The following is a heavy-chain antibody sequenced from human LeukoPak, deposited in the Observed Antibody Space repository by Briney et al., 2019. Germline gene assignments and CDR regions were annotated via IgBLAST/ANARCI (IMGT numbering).Heavy chain of an antibody. Sequence: GGSLRLSCAASGFSFTNYWMHWVRQAPGKGLEWVAVISYDGSNKYYADSVKGRFTISRDNSKNTLYLQMNSLRAEDTAVYYCARAPRGPYYYYGMDVWGQGTTVTVSS. J-gene: IGHJ6*02. CDR2: ISYDGSNK. D-gene: IGHD3-10*01. CDR3: ARAPRGPYYYYGMDV. CDR1: GFSFTNYW. V-gene: IGHV3-30-3*01.